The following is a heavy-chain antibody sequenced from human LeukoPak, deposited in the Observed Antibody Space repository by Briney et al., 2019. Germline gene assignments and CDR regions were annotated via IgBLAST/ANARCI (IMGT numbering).Heavy chain of an antibody. Sequence: SQTLSLTCTVSGGSISSGSYYWSWIRQPPGKGLEWIGYIYYSGSTNYNPSLKSRVTISVDTSKNQFSLKLSSVTAADTAVYYCARGAPNCSGGSCYSGVFDYWGQGTLVTVSS. CDR2: IYYSGST. V-gene: IGHV4-61*01. CDR3: ARGAPNCSGGSCYSGVFDY. D-gene: IGHD2-15*01. J-gene: IGHJ4*02. CDR1: GGSISSGSYY.